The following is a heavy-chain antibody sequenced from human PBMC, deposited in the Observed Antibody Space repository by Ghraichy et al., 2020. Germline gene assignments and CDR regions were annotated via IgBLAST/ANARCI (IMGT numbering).Heavy chain of an antibody. Sequence: SETLSLTCVISGDSLSSNGVAWNWIRQSPSRGLEWLGRTYYRSKWYSEYAISVKSRITINPDTSKNQFSLHRSSLTPEDTALYYCVRGQWSAFNFWGQGTLVTVSS. J-gene: IGHJ4*02. CDR3: VRGQWSAFNF. D-gene: IGHD6-19*01. CDR1: GDSLSSNGVA. V-gene: IGHV6-1*01. CDR2: TYYRSKWYS.